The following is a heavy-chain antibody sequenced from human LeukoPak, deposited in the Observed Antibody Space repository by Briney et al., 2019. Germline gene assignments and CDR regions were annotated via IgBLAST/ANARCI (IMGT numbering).Heavy chain of an antibody. D-gene: IGHD5-24*01. CDR3: TRGPTHQWLYYGMDV. Sequence: GGSLRLSCTTSGFTFGDHAMSWVRQAPGKGLEWVGFIRSKSYGGTTEYAASVKGRFTISRDDFKSIAYLQMDSLKTDGTAMYYCTRGPTHQWLYYGMDVWGQGTTVTVSS. CDR2: IRSKSYGGTT. V-gene: IGHV3-49*04. J-gene: IGHJ6*02. CDR1: GFTFGDHA.